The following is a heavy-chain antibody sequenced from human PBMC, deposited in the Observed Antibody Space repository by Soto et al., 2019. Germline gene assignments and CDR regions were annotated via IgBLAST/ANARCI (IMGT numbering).Heavy chain of an antibody. D-gene: IGHD6-13*01. Sequence: ASVKVSCKASGYTFTSYYMHWVRQAPGQGLEWMGIINPSGGSTSYAQKFQGRVTMTRDTSTSTVYMELSSLRSEDTAVYYCAREQIAAAGHYGMDVWGQGTTATVSS. V-gene: IGHV1-46*01. CDR1: GYTFTSYY. J-gene: IGHJ6*02. CDR3: AREQIAAAGHYGMDV. CDR2: INPSGGST.